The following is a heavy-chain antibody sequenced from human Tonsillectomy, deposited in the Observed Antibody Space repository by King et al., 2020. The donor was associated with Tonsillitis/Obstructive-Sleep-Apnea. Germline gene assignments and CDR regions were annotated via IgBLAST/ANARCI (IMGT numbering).Heavy chain of an antibody. J-gene: IGHJ4*02. CDR2: ISYDGGNK. CDR3: ARDGNXYGAVSYYFDY. D-gene: IGHD6-19*01. V-gene: IGHV3-30*01. Sequence: VQLVESGGGVVQPGRSLRLSCAASGFTFSSYAMHWVRQAPGKGLEWVAVISYDGGNKYYADSVKGRFTISRENSKNTLYLQMNSLRAEDTAVDYCARDGNXYGAVSYYFDYWGQGXLVTVSS. CDR1: GFTFSSYA.